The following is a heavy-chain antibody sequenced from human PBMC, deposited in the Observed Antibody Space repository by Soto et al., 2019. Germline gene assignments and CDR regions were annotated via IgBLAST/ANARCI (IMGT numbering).Heavy chain of an antibody. D-gene: IGHD3-10*01. V-gene: IGHV1-18*01. J-gene: IGHJ4*02. CDR3: ARVYRITMVRGALSEY. Sequence: QVPLVQSGAEVKKPGASVKVSCKASGYTFTSYGISWVRQAPGQGLEWMGWISAYNGNTNYAQKLQGRVTMTADTSTGTAYRERRSLSSDATAVYYCARVYRITMVRGALSEYWGQGTLVTVSS. CDR2: ISAYNGNT. CDR1: GYTFTSYG.